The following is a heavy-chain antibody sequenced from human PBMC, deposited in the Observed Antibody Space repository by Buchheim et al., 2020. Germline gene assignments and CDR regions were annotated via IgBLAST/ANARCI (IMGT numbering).Heavy chain of an antibody. CDR2: IWYDGTNK. V-gene: IGHV3-33*01. D-gene: IGHD5-24*01. Sequence: QVQVVESGGGVVQPGRSLRLSCAASGFTFSTYGMHWVRQAPGQGLEWVAAIWYDGTNKYYADSVQGRFTISRDNSKKRVYLQMNSLRAEDTAVYYCARDRDAYDGYFYYSLDVWGQGTT. CDR1: GFTFSTYG. J-gene: IGHJ6*02. CDR3: ARDRDAYDGYFYYSLDV.